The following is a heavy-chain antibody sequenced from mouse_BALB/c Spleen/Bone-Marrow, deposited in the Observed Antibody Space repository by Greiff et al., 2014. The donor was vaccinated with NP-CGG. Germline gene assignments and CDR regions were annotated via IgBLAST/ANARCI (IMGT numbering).Heavy chain of an antibody. Sequence: QVQLKQSGAELVRPGTAVNVSCKASGYAFTNYLIDWVKQRPGQGLEWIGVINPGSGGANYNEKFKGKATLTADKSSSTAYMQLSSLTSDDSAVYFCARFGRYYFDYWGQGTTLTVSS. CDR1: GYAFTNYL. V-gene: IGHV1-54*01. CDR3: ARFGRYYFDY. CDR2: INPGSGGA. J-gene: IGHJ2*01.